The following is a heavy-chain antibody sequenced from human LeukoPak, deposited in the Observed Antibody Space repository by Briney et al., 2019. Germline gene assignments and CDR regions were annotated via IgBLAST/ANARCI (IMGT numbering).Heavy chain of an antibody. CDR3: ARYTAAAGFHDAFDI. CDR2: IYYSGST. Sequence: PSETLSLTCTVSGGSISSSSYYWGWIRQPPGKGLEWIGSIYYSGSTYYNPSLKSRVTISVDTSKNQFSLKLSSVTAADTAVYYCARYTAAAGFHDAFDIWGQGTMVTVSS. V-gene: IGHV4-39*07. D-gene: IGHD6-13*01. J-gene: IGHJ3*02. CDR1: GGSISSSSYY.